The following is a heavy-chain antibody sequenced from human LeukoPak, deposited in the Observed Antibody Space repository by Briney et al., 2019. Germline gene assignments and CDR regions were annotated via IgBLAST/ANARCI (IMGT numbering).Heavy chain of an antibody. V-gene: IGHV4-4*07. D-gene: IGHD2-2*01. CDR1: GGSISSYY. CDR3: ARARIVVVPAAKRGGSYYYMDV. J-gene: IGHJ6*03. Sequence: SETLSLTCTVSGGSISSYYWSWIRQPAGKGLEWIGRIYTSGSTNYNPSLKSRVTMSVDMSKNQFSLKLSSVTAADTAVYYCARARIVVVPAAKRGGSYYYMDVWGKGTTVTVSS. CDR2: IYTSGST.